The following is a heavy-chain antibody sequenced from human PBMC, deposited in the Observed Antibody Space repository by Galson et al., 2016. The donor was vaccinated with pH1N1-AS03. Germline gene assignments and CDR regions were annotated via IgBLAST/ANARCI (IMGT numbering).Heavy chain of an antibody. CDR1: GNTFTTYG. D-gene: IGHD4/OR15-4a*01. J-gene: IGHJ4*02. CDR2: ISVYNGNT. Sequence: SVKVSCKASGNTFTTYGLIWVRQAPGQGLEWMGWISVYNGNTNYGQKFQDRVTMTTDTSTSAAFMELRSLRSDDTAVYYCATPDYGYRIDYWGQGTLVTVSS. V-gene: IGHV1-18*04. CDR3: ATPDYGYRIDY.